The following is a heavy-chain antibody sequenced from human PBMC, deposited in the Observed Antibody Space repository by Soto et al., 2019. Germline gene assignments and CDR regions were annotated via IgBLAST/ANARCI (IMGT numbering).Heavy chain of an antibody. J-gene: IGHJ4*02. CDR1: GASISSGGFY. CDR2: IDHSGST. Sequence: SETLSLTCTVSGASISSGGFYWSWVRQLPAKGLEWIGKIDHSGSTHHNPSLRGRPTISVDTSKNQFSLKLTSVTAADTAVYYCARTRSNTWYYTTFDYWGQGTLVTVSS. CDR3: ARTRSNTWYYTTFDY. V-gene: IGHV4-31*03. D-gene: IGHD6-13*01.